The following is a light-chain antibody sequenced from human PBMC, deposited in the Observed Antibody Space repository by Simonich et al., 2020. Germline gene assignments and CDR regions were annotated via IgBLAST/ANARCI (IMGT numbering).Light chain of an antibody. CDR3: QKYNSAPWT. CDR1: QCISNY. Sequence: DIKMTQSPSFLSASVGKRVTNTGRASQCISNYLAWYQQKPGKGPKLLIYAASTLQSGVPSRFSGSGSGTDFTLTISSLQPEDVATYYCQKYNSAPWTFGQGTKVEIK. V-gene: IGKV1-27*01. CDR2: AAS. J-gene: IGKJ1*01.